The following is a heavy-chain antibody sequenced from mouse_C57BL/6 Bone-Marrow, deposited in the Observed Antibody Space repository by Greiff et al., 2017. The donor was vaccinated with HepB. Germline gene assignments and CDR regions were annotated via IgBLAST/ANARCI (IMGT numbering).Heavy chain of an antibody. Sequence: VQLQQPGAELVKPGASVKMSCKASGYTFTSYWITWVKQRPGQGLEWIGDIYPGSGSTNYNEKFKSKATLTVDTSSSTAYMQLSSLTSEDSAVYCCARCLSIPHDYGSSPAWFAYWGQGTLVTVSA. CDR3: ARCLSIPHDYGSSPAWFAY. CDR1: GYTFTSYW. J-gene: IGHJ3*01. CDR2: IYPGSGST. D-gene: IGHD1-1*01. V-gene: IGHV1-55*01.